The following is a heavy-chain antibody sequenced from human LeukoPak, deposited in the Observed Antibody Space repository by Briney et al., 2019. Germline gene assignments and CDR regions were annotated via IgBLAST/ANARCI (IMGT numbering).Heavy chain of an antibody. CDR2: IIPIFGTA. V-gene: IGHV1-69*05. J-gene: IGHJ4*02. Sequence: GSSVKVSCKASGGTFSSYAISWVRQAPGQGLEWMGRIIPIFGTANYAQKFQGRVTITTDESTSTAYMDLSSLRSGDTAVYYCAGMTTVPTGFDYWGQGTLVTVSS. CDR3: AGMTTVPTGFDY. CDR1: GGTFSSYA. D-gene: IGHD4-17*01.